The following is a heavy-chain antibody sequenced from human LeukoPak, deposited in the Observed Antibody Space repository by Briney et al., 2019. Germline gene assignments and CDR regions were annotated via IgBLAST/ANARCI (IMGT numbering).Heavy chain of an antibody. CDR1: GFTFSPYA. Sequence: GGSLRLSCAASGFTFSPYAMHWVRQAPGKGLEWVAGISYDGSNQYYADSVKGRFTVSRDNSKSTLYLQIQSVSSEDAAVYYCARGKQLVSDYWGQGTLVTVSS. CDR2: ISYDGSNQ. D-gene: IGHD1-1*01. J-gene: IGHJ4*02. V-gene: IGHV3-30*04. CDR3: ARGKQLVSDY.